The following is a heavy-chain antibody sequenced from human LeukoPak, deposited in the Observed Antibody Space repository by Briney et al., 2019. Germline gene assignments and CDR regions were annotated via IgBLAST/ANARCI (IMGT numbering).Heavy chain of an antibody. Sequence: ASVKVSCKAFSFPFSSFGFNWVRQAPGQGLEWMGWISGYNGHTNYAQKFQGRVTMTTDTSTNTAYLELRSLRSDDTAVYYCARGTWEAAARPYSFDTWGQGTLVTVSS. J-gene: IGHJ4*02. CDR2: ISGYNGHT. CDR1: SFPFSSFG. CDR3: ARGTWEAAARPYSFDT. D-gene: IGHD1-26*01. V-gene: IGHV1-18*01.